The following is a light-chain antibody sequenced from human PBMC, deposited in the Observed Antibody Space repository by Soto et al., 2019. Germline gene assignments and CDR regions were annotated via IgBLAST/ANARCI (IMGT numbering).Light chain of an antibody. Sequence: SVLTQPPSVSGSPGQSVTISFTGTSSDFDCYNRVSWYQRPPGTGPKLMIYEVSNRPSGVPDRLSGSKSGNTASLTISGLQAEDEAEYYCSLYTTDSTFVFGTGTKVTVL. V-gene: IGLV2-18*01. CDR1: SSDFDCYNR. CDR3: SLYTTDSTFV. J-gene: IGLJ1*01. CDR2: EVS.